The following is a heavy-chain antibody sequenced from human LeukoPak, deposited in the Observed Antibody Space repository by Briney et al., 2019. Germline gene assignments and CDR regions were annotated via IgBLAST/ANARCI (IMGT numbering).Heavy chain of an antibody. J-gene: IGHJ4*02. CDR2: IYHSGST. CDR3: AGGAFWSGYYFDY. D-gene: IGHD3-3*01. CDR1: GYSISSGYY. Sequence: SETLSLTCTVSGYSISSGYYWGWIRQPPGKGLEWIGSIYHSGSTYYNPSLKSRVTISVDTSKNQFSLKLSSVTAADTAVYYCAGGAFWSGYYFDYWGQGTLVTVSS. V-gene: IGHV4-38-2*02.